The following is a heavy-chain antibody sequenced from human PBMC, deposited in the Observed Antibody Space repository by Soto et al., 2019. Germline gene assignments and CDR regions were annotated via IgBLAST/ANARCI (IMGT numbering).Heavy chain of an antibody. CDR3: VKARATGPKSDFDY. J-gene: IGHJ4*02. V-gene: IGHV3-64D*06. CDR2: ISSHGGRT. CDR1: GFTFGTYT. D-gene: IGHD7-27*01. Sequence: VGSLRLSGSASGFTFGTYTMHWVRQAPGRGPECVSTISSHGGRTFYADFVKGRFTMSSDNSKNTLYLQMSSLRLEDTAVYYCVKARATGPKSDFDYWGQGTLVTVSS.